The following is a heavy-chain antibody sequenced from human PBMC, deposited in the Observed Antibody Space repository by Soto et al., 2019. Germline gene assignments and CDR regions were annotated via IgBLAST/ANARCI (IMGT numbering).Heavy chain of an antibody. D-gene: IGHD3-10*01. Sequence: QVQLVESGGGVVQPGRSLRLSCAASGFPFTSYGMHWVREGPDKGLEWVAIISYDGSDIYYADSVKGQFTISRDNSKNTMYLQMNSLRPEDTALYYCVGGQYYFDYRGQGTLVLVSS. CDR2: ISYDGSDI. J-gene: IGHJ4*02. CDR3: VGGQYYFDY. CDR1: GFPFTSYG. V-gene: IGHV3-30*03.